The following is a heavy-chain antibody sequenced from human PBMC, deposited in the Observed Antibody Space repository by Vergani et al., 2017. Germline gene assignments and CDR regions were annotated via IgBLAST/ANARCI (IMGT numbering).Heavy chain of an antibody. Sequence: EVQLLESGGGLVQPGGSLRLSCAASGFTFSSYAMSWVRQAPGKGLEWVSDVSGSGCSTYYADSVKGLFTISRDNSKNTLYLQMNSLRAEDTAVYYCAKGPDGLPSAFDIWGQGTMVTVSS. D-gene: IGHD4-11*01. CDR3: AKGPDGLPSAFDI. V-gene: IGHV3-23*01. CDR1: GFTFSSYA. J-gene: IGHJ3*02. CDR2: VSGSGCST.